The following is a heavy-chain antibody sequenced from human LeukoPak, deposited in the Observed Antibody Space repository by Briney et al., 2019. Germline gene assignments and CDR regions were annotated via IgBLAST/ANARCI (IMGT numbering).Heavy chain of an antibody. CDR2: IRYDGSNK. V-gene: IGHV3-30*02. CDR3: AKDRDDYVWGTYFDY. Sequence: PGGSLRLSCAASGFTFSSYGMHWVRQAPGKGLAWVAFIRYDGSNKYYADSVRGRFTISRDNSKNTLYLQMISLRAEDTAVYYCAKDRDDYVWGTYFDYWGQGTLVTVSS. J-gene: IGHJ4*02. CDR1: GFTFSSYG. D-gene: IGHD3-16*01.